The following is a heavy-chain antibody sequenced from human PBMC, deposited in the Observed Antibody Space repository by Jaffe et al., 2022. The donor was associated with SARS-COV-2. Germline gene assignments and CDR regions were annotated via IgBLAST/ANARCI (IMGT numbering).Heavy chain of an antibody. V-gene: IGHV3-23*04. D-gene: IGHD6-19*01. CDR1: GFTFSSYV. Sequence: EVQLVESGGGLVQPGGSLRLSCAASGFTFSSYVISWVRQAPGKGLEWVSIISASGGSRFYADSVKGRFTISRDNSKNTVFLQMNSLRVEDTALYYCAKRIDTSDFGALDYWGQGTLATVSS. J-gene: IGHJ4*02. CDR3: AKRIDTSDFGALDY. CDR2: ISASGGSR.